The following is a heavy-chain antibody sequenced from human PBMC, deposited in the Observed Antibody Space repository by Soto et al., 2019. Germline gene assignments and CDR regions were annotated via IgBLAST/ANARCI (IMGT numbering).Heavy chain of an antibody. Sequence: ASVKVSCKASGYTFTSYAMHWVRQAPGQRLEWMGWINAGNGNTKYSQKFQGRVTITRDTSASTAYMELSSLRSEDTAVYYCARVGGRYYDYGGNSPFDYWGQGTLVTVSS. CDR2: INAGNGNT. D-gene: IGHD4-17*01. J-gene: IGHJ4*02. CDR3: ARVGGRYYDYGGNSPFDY. CDR1: GYTFTSYA. V-gene: IGHV1-3*01.